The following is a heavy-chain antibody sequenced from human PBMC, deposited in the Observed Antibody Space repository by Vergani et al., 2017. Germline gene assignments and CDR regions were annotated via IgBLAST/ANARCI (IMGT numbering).Heavy chain of an antibody. CDR3: AKSASVSMSLPNWFES. Sequence: QVQLQQWGAGLLKPSETLSLTCAVYGGSFSGYYWSWIRQPPGKGLEWIGEINHSGSTNYNPSLKSRVTISVDTSKNQFSLKLSSVTAADTAVYYCAKSASVSMSLPNWFESWGQGTHVTVS. V-gene: IGHV4-34*01. CDR2: INHSGST. CDR1: GGSFSGYY. J-gene: IGHJ5*01.